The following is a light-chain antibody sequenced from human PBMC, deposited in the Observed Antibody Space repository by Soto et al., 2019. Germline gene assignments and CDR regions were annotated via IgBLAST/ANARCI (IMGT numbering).Light chain of an antibody. CDR3: QPHDISLNVVI. J-gene: IGLJ2*01. Sequence: QSVLTQPPSVSGAPGQRVTISCTGSSSNIGAGYDVFWYQHFPGTAPKLLIFQNTNRPSGVPDRFSGSESGTSASLAITGLQASDEADYYSQPHDISLNVVIFGGGTKLTVL. CDR2: QNT. V-gene: IGLV1-40*01. CDR1: SSNIGAGYD.